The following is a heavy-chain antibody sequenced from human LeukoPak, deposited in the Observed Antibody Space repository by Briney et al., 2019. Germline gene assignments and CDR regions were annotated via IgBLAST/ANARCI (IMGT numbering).Heavy chain of an antibody. D-gene: IGHD2-15*01. CDR3: ARDGVMTPSYYYYGMDV. J-gene: IGHJ6*02. V-gene: IGHV4-59*01. CDR2: IYYSGCT. Sequence: PSETLSLTFTVSGGSISSYYWSWIRQPPAKGLAGIGYIYYSGCTNYKPSLKSRVTISVDTSKNQFSLKLSSVTAADTAVYYCARDGVMTPSYYYYGMDVWGQGTTVTVSS. CDR1: GGSISSYY.